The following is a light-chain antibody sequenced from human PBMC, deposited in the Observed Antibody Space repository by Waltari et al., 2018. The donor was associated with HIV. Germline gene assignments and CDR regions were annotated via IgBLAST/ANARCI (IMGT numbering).Light chain of an antibody. V-gene: IGLV3-9*01. J-gene: IGLJ3*02. CDR2: NDR. CDR3: QVWHYSVV. Sequence: SYELTQPFSVSVALGQTVRITCGGSTIGTKDVHWYQQRPGQAPLLVIFNDRNRPSVIPERFSGSKSRNTATLTISGAQAGDEADYYCQVWHYSVVFGGGTKLTVL. CDR1: TIGTKD.